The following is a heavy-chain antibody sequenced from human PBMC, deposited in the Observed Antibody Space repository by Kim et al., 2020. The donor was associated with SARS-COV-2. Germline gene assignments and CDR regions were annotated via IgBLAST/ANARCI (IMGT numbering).Heavy chain of an antibody. J-gene: IGHJ4*02. CDR1: GFTFSSYG. V-gene: IGHV3-30*03. CDR3: ATYSSGWYLYYFDY. CDR2: ISYDGSNK. Sequence: GGSLRLSCAASGFTFSSYGMHWVRQAPGKGLEWVAVISYDGSNKYYADSVKGRFTISRDNSKNTLYLQMNSLRAEDTAVYYCATYSSGWYLYYFDYWGQGTLAT. D-gene: IGHD6-19*01.